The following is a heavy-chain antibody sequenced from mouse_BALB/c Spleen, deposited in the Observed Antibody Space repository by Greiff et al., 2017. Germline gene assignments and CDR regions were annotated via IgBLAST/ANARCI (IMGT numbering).Heavy chain of an antibody. J-gene: IGHJ3*01. Sequence: QVQLKQSGAELAKPGASVKMSCKASGYTFTSYWMHWVKQRPGQGLEWIGYINPSTGYTEYNQKFKDKATLTADKSSSTAYMQLSSLTSEDSAVYYCARGDRGFAYWGQGTLVTVSA. CDR1: GYTFTSYW. V-gene: IGHV1-7*01. D-gene: IGHD3-3*01. CDR2: INPSTGYT. CDR3: ARGDRGFAY.